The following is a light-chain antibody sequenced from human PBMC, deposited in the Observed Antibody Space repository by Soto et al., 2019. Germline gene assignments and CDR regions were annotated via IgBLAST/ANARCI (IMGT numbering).Light chain of an antibody. CDR3: QQYNSYSPLT. CDR1: QSISSW. Sequence: DIQMTQSPSTLSASVGDRVTITCRASQSISSWLAWYQQKPGKAPKLLIYDASSLESGVTSRFCGGGSGTEVSLTISSLQPDDFATYYCQQYNSYSPLTFGGGTKVEIK. CDR2: DAS. J-gene: IGKJ4*01. V-gene: IGKV1-5*01.